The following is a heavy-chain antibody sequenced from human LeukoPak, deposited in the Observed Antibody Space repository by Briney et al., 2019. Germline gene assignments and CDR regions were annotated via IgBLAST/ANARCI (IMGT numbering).Heavy chain of an antibody. D-gene: IGHD2-2*01. V-gene: IGHV4-39*07. CDR1: GGSISSSSYY. Sequence: SETLSLTCTVSGGSISSSSYYWGWIRQPPGKGLEWIGGIYYSGSTYYNPSLKSRVTISVDTSKNQFSLKLSSVTAADTAVYYCARESYCSSTSCRAGGYYYYGMDVWGQGTTVTVSS. CDR3: ARESYCSSTSCRAGGYYYYGMDV. CDR2: IYYSGST. J-gene: IGHJ6*02.